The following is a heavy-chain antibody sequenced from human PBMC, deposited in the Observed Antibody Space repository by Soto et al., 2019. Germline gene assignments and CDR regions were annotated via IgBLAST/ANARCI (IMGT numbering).Heavy chain of an antibody. Sequence: QVQLVESGGGVVQPGRSLRLSCAASGFTFSSYAMNWVRQAPGKGLEWVAVISYDGNNKYYADSVKGRFTISRDNSKNTLYLQLNSLRVEDTAVYYCARAIAVAGISSVVYPWGHGTLVTVSS. D-gene: IGHD6-19*01. CDR1: GFTFSSYA. J-gene: IGHJ5*02. CDR3: ARAIAVAGISSVVYP. V-gene: IGHV3-30-3*01. CDR2: ISYDGNNK.